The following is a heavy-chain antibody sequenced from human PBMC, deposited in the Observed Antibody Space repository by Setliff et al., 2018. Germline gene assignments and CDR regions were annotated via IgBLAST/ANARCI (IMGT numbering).Heavy chain of an antibody. Sequence: PSETLSLTCTVSGFYISGGYCWGWIRQSPGKGLEWIASIFHLGNAYYNPSLKSRVTMSVDTSKNQFSLKLSSVTAADTAVYYCARDLYDYVWGTYRYHDAFDIWGQGTMVTVSS. J-gene: IGHJ3*02. V-gene: IGHV4-38-2*02. D-gene: IGHD3-16*02. CDR1: GFYISGGYC. CDR3: ARDLYDYVWGTYRYHDAFDI. CDR2: IFHLGNA.